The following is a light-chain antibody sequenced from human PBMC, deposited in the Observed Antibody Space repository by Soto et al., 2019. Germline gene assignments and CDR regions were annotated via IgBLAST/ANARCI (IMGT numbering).Light chain of an antibody. CDR2: GAS. CDR1: QSVSSSY. J-gene: IGKJ1*01. Sequence: EIVLTQSPGTLSLSPGERATLSCRASQSVSSSYLAWDQQKPGQAPRLLIYGASSRATGITDRFSGSGSGTDFTLTISRREPEDFAVYYCQQYGSAQWTFGQGTKVEIK. V-gene: IGKV3-20*01. CDR3: QQYGSAQWT.